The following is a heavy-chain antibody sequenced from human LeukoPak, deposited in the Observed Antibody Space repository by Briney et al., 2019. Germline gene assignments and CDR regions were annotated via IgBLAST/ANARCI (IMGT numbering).Heavy chain of an antibody. V-gene: IGHV4-61*01. CDR3: ASRGYSYGTYYMDV. D-gene: IGHD5-18*01. Sequence: SETLSLTCTVSGYSISSGYYWGWIRQPPGKGLEWIGYIYYSGSTNYNPSLKSRVTISVDTSKNQFSLKLSSVTAADTAVYYCASRGYSYGTYYMDVWGKGTTVTVSS. J-gene: IGHJ6*03. CDR2: IYYSGST. CDR1: GYSISSGYY.